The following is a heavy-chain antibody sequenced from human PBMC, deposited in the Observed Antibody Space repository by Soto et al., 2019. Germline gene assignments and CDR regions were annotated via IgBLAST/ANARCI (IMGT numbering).Heavy chain of an antibody. CDR1: GFTVSSNY. D-gene: IGHD6-6*01. V-gene: IGHV3-66*01. J-gene: IGHJ4*02. CDR3: ARDPPRDYSSSYTLDDY. CDR2: IYSGGST. Sequence: EVQLVESGGGLVQPGGSLRLSCAASGFTVSSNYMSWVRQAPGKGLEWVSVIYSGGSTYYADSVKGRFTISRDNSKNTXDLQMNSLRAEDTAMYYCARDPPRDYSSSYTLDDYWGQGTLVTVSS.